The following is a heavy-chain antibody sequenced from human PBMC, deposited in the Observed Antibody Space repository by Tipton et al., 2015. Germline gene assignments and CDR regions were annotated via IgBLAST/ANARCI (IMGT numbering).Heavy chain of an antibody. V-gene: IGHV4-38-2*01. CDR2: IFHSGGT. J-gene: IGHJ1*01. CDR3: ARGQLWFTVAHN. Sequence: LRLSCAVSGYSISSGYYWGWIRQPPGKGLEWIGSIFHSGGTFYNPSLESRVTISVDTSKNQFSLKRSFVTAADTAVYYCARGQLWFTVAHNWGQGSLVSVSS. D-gene: IGHD5-18*01. CDR1: GYSISSGYY.